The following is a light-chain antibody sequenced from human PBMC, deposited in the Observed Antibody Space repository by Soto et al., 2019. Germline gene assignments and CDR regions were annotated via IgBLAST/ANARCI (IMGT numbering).Light chain of an antibody. CDR1: QSVSSSY. CDR3: QQYGSAPPS. J-gene: IGKJ1*01. CDR2: GAS. V-gene: IGKV3-20*01. Sequence: EIVLTQSPGTLTLSPGQRETLSCRASQSVSSSYLAWYHQNPGQAPRLLIYGASSRATGTPDRFSGSGSGTRFTLSISRLEPKDFAVYYCQQYGSAPPSFGQGTKLEIK.